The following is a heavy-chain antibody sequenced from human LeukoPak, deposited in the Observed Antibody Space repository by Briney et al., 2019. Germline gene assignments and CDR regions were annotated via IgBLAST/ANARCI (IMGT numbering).Heavy chain of an antibody. Sequence: GGSLRLSCAASGFTFSSYVMHWVRQAPGKGLEWVAIISYDGSNEYYADSVKGRFTISRDNSKNTLYLQMNSLRAADTAVYYCARAARTFDYWGQGTLVTVSS. CDR2: ISYDGSNE. CDR3: ARAARTFDY. V-gene: IGHV3-30*04. J-gene: IGHJ4*02. CDR1: GFTFSSYV. D-gene: IGHD6-25*01.